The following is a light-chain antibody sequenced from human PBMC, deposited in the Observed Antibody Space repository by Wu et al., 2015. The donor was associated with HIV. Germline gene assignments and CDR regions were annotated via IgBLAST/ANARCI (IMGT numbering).Light chain of an antibody. CDR2: AAS. V-gene: IGKV3-20*01. J-gene: IGKJ2*01. CDR1: QSVSSNY. CDR3: QHYSSSPTMYT. Sequence: EIVLTQSPGTLSLSPGDRATLSCRASQSVSSNYLAWYQKKSGQAPRLLIYAASSRATGIPDRFSGSESGTDFTLTISRLEPEDFAVYYCQHYSSSPTMYTFGLGDQAGDQT.